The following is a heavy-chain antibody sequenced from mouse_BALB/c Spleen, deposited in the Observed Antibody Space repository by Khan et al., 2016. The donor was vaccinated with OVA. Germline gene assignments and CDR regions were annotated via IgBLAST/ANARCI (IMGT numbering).Heavy chain of an antibody. V-gene: IGHV4-2*02. CDR1: GFDFSRNW. CDR3: ARLERYGQLAN. D-gene: IGHD2-14*01. J-gene: IGHJ3*01. Sequence: EVKLLESGGGLVQPGGSLILSCAASGFDFSRNWMSWARQAPGKGQEWIGEINPGSRTINYTPSLKDKFIISRDNAKNTLYLQMRKVRSEDTALYYCARLERYGQLANWGQGTLVTVSA. CDR2: INPGSRTI.